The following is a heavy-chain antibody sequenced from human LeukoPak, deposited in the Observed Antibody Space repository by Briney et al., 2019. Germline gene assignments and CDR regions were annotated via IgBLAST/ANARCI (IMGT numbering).Heavy chain of an antibody. D-gene: IGHD3-22*01. Sequence: ASVKVSCKASGYTFTSYGISWVRQAPGQGLEWMGWISAYNGNTNYAQKLQGRVTMTTDTSTSTAYMELRSLRSDDTAVYYCARDTPAVYDSSGYKDAFDIWGQGTMATVSS. CDR3: ARDTPAVYDSSGYKDAFDI. J-gene: IGHJ3*02. V-gene: IGHV1-18*01. CDR2: ISAYNGNT. CDR1: GYTFTSYG.